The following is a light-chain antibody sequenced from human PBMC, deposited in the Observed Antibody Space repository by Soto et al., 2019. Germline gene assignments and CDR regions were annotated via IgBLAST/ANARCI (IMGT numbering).Light chain of an antibody. CDR1: QTISNW. CDR3: QQYNSYST. V-gene: IGKV1-5*01. CDR2: DAS. J-gene: IGKJ1*01. Sequence: DIQMTQSPSTLSASVGDRVTITCRASQTISNWLAWYQQKPGKAPKLLIYDASILESGVPSRFSGSGSGTEFTLTISSLQPDDFATYYCQQYNSYSTFGQGTKVDI.